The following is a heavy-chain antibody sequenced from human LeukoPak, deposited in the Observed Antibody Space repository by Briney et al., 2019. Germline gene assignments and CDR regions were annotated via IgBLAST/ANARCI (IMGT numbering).Heavy chain of an antibody. D-gene: IGHD6-13*01. Sequence: SETLSLTCTVSGGSISSYFWSWIRQPPGKGLEWIGYIHYSGDTNYNPSLKSRVTMSVDTSKNQFSLKLTSVTAADTAVYYCARSQPPYSTRWYYFDYWGQGTLVTVSS. CDR3: ARSQPPYSTRWYYFDY. CDR2: IHYSGDT. CDR1: GGSISSYF. V-gene: IGHV4-59*12. J-gene: IGHJ4*02.